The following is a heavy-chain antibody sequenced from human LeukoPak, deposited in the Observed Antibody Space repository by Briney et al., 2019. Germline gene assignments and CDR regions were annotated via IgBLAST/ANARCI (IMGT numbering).Heavy chain of an antibody. Sequence: PGGSLRLSCAASGFTFSNYYMSWIRQAPGKGLEWVSYISSSGVTIYYADSVKGRFTISRDNAKNSLYLQMSSLRAEDTAVYYCARDRGLVAAAGIPSDYWGQGTLVTVSS. CDR3: ARDRGLVAAAGIPSDY. CDR1: GFTFSNYY. D-gene: IGHD6-13*01. V-gene: IGHV3-11*04. CDR2: ISSSGVTI. J-gene: IGHJ4*02.